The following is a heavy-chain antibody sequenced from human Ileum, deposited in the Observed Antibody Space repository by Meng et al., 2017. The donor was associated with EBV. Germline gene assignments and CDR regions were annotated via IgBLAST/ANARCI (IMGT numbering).Heavy chain of an antibody. Sequence: QVQLQASGPGLVDPSGTLSLTCAVSGGSISVINWWSWVRQSPEKGLEWIGEMSDSGITHYNPSLKSRVTISADKSNNQFSLKLTSVTSADTAVYFCAKNGEKYFEYWGQGTLVTVSS. CDR2: MSDSGIT. J-gene: IGHJ4*02. CDR3: AKNGEKYFEY. CDR1: GGSISVINW. V-gene: IGHV4-4*02.